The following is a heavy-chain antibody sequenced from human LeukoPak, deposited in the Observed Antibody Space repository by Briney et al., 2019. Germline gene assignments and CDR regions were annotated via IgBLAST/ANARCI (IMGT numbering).Heavy chain of an antibody. CDR3: ARAVRDYYDSSGYYNLFDY. CDR2: IYYSGGT. Sequence: SETLSLTCTVSGGSVSSGSYYWSWIRQPPGKGLEWIGYIYYSGGTNYNPSLKGRVTISVDTSKNQFSPKLSSVTAADTAVYYCARAVRDYYDSSGYYNLFDYWGQGTLVTVSS. CDR1: GGSVSSGSYY. V-gene: IGHV4-61*01. D-gene: IGHD3-22*01. J-gene: IGHJ4*02.